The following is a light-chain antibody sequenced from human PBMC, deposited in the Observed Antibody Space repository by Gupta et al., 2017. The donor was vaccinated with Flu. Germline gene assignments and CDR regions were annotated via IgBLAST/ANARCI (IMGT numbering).Light chain of an antibody. V-gene: IGLV1-47*01. CDR3: AAWDDSLSGRDWV. CDR1: SSNIGSNY. J-gene: IGLJ3*02. CDR2: RNN. Sequence: QSVLTQPPSASGPPGQRVTISCSGSSSNIGSNYVYWYQQLPGTAPKLLIYRNNQRPSGGPDRFSGSKSGTSASLAISGLRSEDEADDYCAAWDDSLSGRDWVFGGGTKLTVL.